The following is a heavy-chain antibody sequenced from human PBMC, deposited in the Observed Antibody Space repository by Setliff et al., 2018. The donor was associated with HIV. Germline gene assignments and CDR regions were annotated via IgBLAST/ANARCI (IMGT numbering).Heavy chain of an antibody. D-gene: IGHD3-22*01. CDR1: GFTFSSYS. Sequence: PGGSLRLSCAASGFTFSSYSMNWVRQAPGKGLEWVSYISSSSSTIYYADSVKGRFTISRDNAKNSLYLQMNSLRAEDTAVYYCAREPYDSSGSFDYWGQGTLVTVSS. V-gene: IGHV3-48*01. CDR3: AREPYDSSGSFDY. J-gene: IGHJ4*02. CDR2: ISSSSSTI.